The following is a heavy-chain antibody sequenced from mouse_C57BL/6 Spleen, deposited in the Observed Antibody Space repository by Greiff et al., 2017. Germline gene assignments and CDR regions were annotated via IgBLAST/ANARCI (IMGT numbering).Heavy chain of an antibody. J-gene: IGHJ1*03. CDR1: GFSLTSYA. CDR3: ARNPITTVVAHFDV. D-gene: IGHD1-1*01. CDR2: IWTGGGT. Sequence: VQLKESGPGLVAPSQSLSITCTVSGFSLTSYAISWVRQPPGKGLEWLGVIWTGGGTNSNSALKSRLSISKDNSKSQVFLKMNSLQTDDTARYYCARNPITTVVAHFDVWGTGTTVTVSS. V-gene: IGHV2-9-1*01.